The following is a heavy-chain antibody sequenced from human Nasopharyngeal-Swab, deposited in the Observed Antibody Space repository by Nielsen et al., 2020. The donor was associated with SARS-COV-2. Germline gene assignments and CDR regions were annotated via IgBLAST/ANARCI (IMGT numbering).Heavy chain of an antibody. J-gene: IGHJ6*02. D-gene: IGHD5-12*01. CDR2: INPNSGGT. CDR3: ARDQYSGYDSSYYYYGMDV. Sequence: WVRQAPGQGLEWMGGINPNSGGTNYAQKFQGRVTMTRDTSISTAYMELSRLRSDDTAVYYCARDQYSGYDSSYYYYGMDVWGQGTTVTVSS. V-gene: IGHV1-2*02.